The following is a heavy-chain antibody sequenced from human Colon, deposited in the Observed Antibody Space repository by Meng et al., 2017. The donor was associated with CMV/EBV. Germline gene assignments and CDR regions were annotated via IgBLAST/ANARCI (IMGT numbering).Heavy chain of an antibody. V-gene: IGHV3-15*07. CDR3: ATEVLKWLGSESVDF. J-gene: IGHJ4*02. CDR1: FTCRNAW. D-gene: IGHD3-10*01. CDR2: IRSESVGGTT. Sequence: FTCRNAWMNWVRQAPGKGLEWVGRIRSESVGGTTDYSAPVKGRFTISRDDSKNTVYLHMNNLKTEDTAVYYCATEVLKWLGSESVDFWGQGTLVTVSS.